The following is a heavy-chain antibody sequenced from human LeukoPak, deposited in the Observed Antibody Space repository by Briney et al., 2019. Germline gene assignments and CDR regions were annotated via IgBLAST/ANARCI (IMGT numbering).Heavy chain of an antibody. CDR2: ISNSGAYI. Sequence: GVSLRLSCSASGFAYYSYNLMWLRPAPGMGRVGVLSISNSGAYIYHAHQVKGRFTISRDNAASSLDLRINSPGDKDPDFLSCARDLDWNDGVCDYWGQGTLVTVSA. CDR1: GFAYYSYN. D-gene: IGHD1-1*01. V-gene: IGHV3-21*01. J-gene: IGHJ4*02. CDR3: ARDLDWNDGVCDY.